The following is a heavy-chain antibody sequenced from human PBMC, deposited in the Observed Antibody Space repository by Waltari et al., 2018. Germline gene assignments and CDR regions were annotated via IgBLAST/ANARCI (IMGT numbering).Heavy chain of an antibody. CDR1: GGSISSYY. D-gene: IGHD5-18*01. J-gene: IGHJ4*02. CDR3: ARVLRGYSYGFDY. Sequence: QVQLQESGPGLVKPSETLSLTCTVSGGSISSYYWSWIRQPPGKGLAWIGYIYYSGSTNYNPSLKSRVTISVDTSKNQFSLKLSSVTAADTAVYYCARVLRGYSYGFDYWGQGTLVTVSS. CDR2: IYYSGST. V-gene: IGHV4-59*01.